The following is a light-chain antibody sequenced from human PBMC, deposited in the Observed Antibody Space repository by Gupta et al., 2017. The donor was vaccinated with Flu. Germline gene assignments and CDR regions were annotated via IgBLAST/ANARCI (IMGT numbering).Light chain of an antibody. CDR1: QNIGIW. V-gene: IGKV1D-12*01. CDR2: AAS. Sequence: PSSVSASVGDKVTITCRASQNIGIWLAWYQQKPGKAPKLLISAASQLQSGVPSRFSGSGSGTEFTLTLSSRQPEEFATYYCQHANSFPRTFGQGTKVEVK. CDR3: QHANSFPRT. J-gene: IGKJ1*01.